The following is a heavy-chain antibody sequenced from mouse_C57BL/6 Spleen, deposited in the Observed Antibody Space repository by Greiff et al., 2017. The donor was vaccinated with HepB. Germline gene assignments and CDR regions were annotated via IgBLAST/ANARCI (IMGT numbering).Heavy chain of an antibody. V-gene: IGHV1-64*01. CDR3: ARPHYYGSSYPTFAY. CDR1: GYTFTSYW. CDR2: IHPNSGST. Sequence: QVQLKESGAELVKPGASVKLSCKASGYTFTSYWMHWVKQRPGQGLEWIGMIHPNSGSTNYNEKFKSKATLTVDKSSSTAYMQLSSLTSEDSAVYDCARPHYYGSSYPTFAYWGQGTLVTVSA. D-gene: IGHD1-1*01. J-gene: IGHJ3*01.